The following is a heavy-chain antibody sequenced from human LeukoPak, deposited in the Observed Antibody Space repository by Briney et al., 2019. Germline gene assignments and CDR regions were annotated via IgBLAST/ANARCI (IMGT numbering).Heavy chain of an antibody. CDR3: SRAVYYYVILTGYYRSGVFDI. Sequence: SETLSLTCTVSGGSISSYYCNWIRQPPAQGLEWVGYIYYCGSANYNPSPNSRGPISIDTAKNQICLNLNSITAAGTAPSCCSRAVYYYVILTGYYRSGVFDIWSQGTMVTVSS. CDR2: IYYCGSA. CDR1: GGSISSYY. J-gene: IGHJ3*02. V-gene: IGHV4-59*01. D-gene: IGHD3-9*01.